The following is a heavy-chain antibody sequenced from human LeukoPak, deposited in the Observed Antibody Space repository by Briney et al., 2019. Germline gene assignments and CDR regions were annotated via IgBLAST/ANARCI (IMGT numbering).Heavy chain of an antibody. J-gene: IGHJ6*02. D-gene: IGHD2-15*01. CDR3: ARDRFTRYCSGGSCYAYYYGMDV. V-gene: IGHV4-30-2*01. CDR2: IYHSGST. CDR1: GGSISSGGYS. Sequence: TSETLSLTCAVSGGSISSGGYSWSWIRQPPGKGLEWIRYIYHSGSTYYNPSLKSRVTISVDRSKNQFSLKLSSVTAADTAVYYCARDRFTRYCSGGSCYAYYYGMDVWGQGTTVTVSS.